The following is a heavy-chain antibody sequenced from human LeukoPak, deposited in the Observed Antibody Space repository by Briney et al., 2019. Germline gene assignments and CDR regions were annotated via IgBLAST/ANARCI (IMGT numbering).Heavy chain of an antibody. D-gene: IGHD1-1*01. CDR1: GFTFSSYG. CDR3: AKDAARTTSGAPGY. J-gene: IGHJ4*02. V-gene: IGHV3-30*02. CDR2: IRYDGSNK. Sequence: PGGSLRLSCAASGFTFSSYGMHWVRQAPGKGLEWVAFIRYDGSNKYYADSVKGRFTISRDNSKNTLYLQMNSLRAEDTAVYYCAKDAARTTSGAPGYWGQGTLVTVSS.